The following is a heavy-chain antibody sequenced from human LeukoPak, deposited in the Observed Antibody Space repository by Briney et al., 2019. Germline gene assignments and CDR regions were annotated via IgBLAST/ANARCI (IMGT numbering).Heavy chain of an antibody. CDR1: GFTFSNYW. J-gene: IGHJ4*02. V-gene: IGHV3-7*01. Sequence: GGSLRLSCAASGFTFSNYWMNWVRQAPGKGLEWVANIKQDGGEKSYVDSVKGRFTISRDNAKNSLHLQMNSLRAEDTAVYYCARSTVTYDYWGQGTLVTVSS. CDR3: ARSTVTYDY. D-gene: IGHD4-11*01. CDR2: IKQDGGEK.